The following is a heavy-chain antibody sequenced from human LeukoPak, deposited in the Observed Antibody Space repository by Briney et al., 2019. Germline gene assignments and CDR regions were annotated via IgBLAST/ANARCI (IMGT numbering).Heavy chain of an antibody. J-gene: IGHJ6*02. Sequence: ASVKVSCKASGYTFTSYDITWVRPATGQGLEWMGWMNRNSGNTGYAQKFQGRVTMTRNTSISTAYMELSSLRSEDTAVYYCARAGYYDSSGYPLDYYYYGMDVWGQGATFTVSS. CDR2: MNRNSGNT. CDR3: ARAGYYDSSGYPLDYYYYGMDV. V-gene: IGHV1-8*01. CDR1: GYTFTSYD. D-gene: IGHD3-22*01.